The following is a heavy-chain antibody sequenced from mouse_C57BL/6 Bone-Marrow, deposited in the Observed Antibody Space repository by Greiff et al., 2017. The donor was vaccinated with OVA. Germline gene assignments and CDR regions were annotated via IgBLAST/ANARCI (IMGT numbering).Heavy chain of an antibody. CDR2: INPSSGYT. J-gene: IGHJ3*01. D-gene: IGHD2-5*01. Sequence: VQLQQSGAELAKPGASVKLSCKASGYTFTSYWMHWVKQRPGQGLEWIGYINPSSGYTKYNQKFKYKATLTADKSSSTAYMQLSSLTYEDSAVYYCARSAYYSNSAWFAYWGQGTLVTVSA. CDR1: GYTFTSYW. CDR3: ARSAYYSNSAWFAY. V-gene: IGHV1-7*01.